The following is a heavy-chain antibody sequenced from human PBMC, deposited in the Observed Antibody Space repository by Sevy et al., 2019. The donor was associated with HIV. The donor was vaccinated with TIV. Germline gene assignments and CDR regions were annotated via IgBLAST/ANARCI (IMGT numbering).Heavy chain of an antibody. D-gene: IGHD1-26*01. Sequence: GGSLRLSCAASGFTFTSDYMHWVRQPPGKGLVWVSHINTDGKIIRYADSVKGRFTTSRDNAKNTLYLQMNSLRAEDTAVYYCRIGSRGTFASWGQGTLVTASS. J-gene: IGHJ4*02. CDR3: RIGSRGTFAS. CDR2: INTDGKII. CDR1: GFTFTSDY. V-gene: IGHV3-74*01.